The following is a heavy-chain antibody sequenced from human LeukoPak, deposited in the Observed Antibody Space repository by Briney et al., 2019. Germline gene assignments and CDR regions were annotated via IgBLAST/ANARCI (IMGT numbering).Heavy chain of an antibody. CDR3: AVDSSGYYYWAEAFDI. CDR2: ISSSSSYI. Sequence: GGSLRLSCAASGFTFSSYSMNWVRQAPGKGLEWVSSISSSSSYIYYADSVKGRFTISRDNAKNSLYLQMNSLRAEDTAVYYCAVDSSGYYYWAEAFDIWGQGTMVTVSS. D-gene: IGHD3-22*01. V-gene: IGHV3-21*01. CDR1: GFTFSSYS. J-gene: IGHJ3*02.